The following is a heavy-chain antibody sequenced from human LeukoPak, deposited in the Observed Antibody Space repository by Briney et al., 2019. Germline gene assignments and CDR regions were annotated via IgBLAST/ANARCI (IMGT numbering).Heavy chain of an antibody. CDR3: AIRLPHDYGGNGNAFDI. J-gene: IGHJ3*02. D-gene: IGHD4-23*01. Sequence: ASVKVSRKVSGYTLTELSMHWVRQAPGKGLEWMGGFDPEDGETIYAQKFQGRVTMTEDTSTDTAYMELSSLRSEDTAVCYCAIRLPHDYGGNGNAFDIWGQGTMVTVSS. CDR2: FDPEDGET. V-gene: IGHV1-24*01. CDR1: GYTLTELS.